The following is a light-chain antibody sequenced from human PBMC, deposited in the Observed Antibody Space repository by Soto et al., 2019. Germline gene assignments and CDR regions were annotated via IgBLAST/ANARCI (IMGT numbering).Light chain of an antibody. CDR2: GAS. CDR3: QQYNPSPAIT. V-gene: IGKV3-20*01. CDR1: QSVSSN. Sequence: EIVLTQSPGTLSLSPGERATLSCRASQSVSSNLAWYQQKPGQAPRLLIFGASTRATGIPDRFSGSGSGTDFTLTISRLEPEDVAVYYCQQYNPSPAITFGQGTRLEI. J-gene: IGKJ5*01.